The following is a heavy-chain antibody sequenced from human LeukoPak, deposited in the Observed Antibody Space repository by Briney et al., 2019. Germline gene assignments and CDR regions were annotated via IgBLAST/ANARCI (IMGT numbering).Heavy chain of an antibody. CDR2: IYHSGST. D-gene: IGHD3-9*01. CDR1: GYSISSGYY. Sequence: PSETLSLTRTVSGYSISSGYYWGWIRQPPGKELEWIGSIYHSGSTYYNPSLKSRVTISVDTSKNQFSLKLSSVTAADTAVYYCASTVLRYFDWLLSHSFDIWGQGTMVTVSS. V-gene: IGHV4-38-2*02. J-gene: IGHJ3*02. CDR3: ASTVLRYFDWLLSHSFDI.